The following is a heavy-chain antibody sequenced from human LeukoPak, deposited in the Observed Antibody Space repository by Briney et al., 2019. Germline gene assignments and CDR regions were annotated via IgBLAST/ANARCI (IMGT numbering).Heavy chain of an antibody. CDR1: GFTLSSYS. J-gene: IGHJ4*02. CDR3: AKGDIVATIPLYYFDY. V-gene: IGHV3-48*01. CDR2: INSDRYRNTI. Sequence: GGSLKLSCAASGFTLSSYSMNWVRQAPGKGLEWVSYINSDRYRNTIYYADTVKGRFTISRDNSKNTLYLQMNSLRAEDTAVYYCAKGDIVATIPLYYFDYWGQGTLVTVSS. D-gene: IGHD5-12*01.